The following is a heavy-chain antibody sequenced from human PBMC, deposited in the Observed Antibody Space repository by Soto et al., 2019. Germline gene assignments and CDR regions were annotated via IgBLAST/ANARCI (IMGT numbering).Heavy chain of an antibody. CDR3: AKARQAVAGTGAFDS. J-gene: IGHJ4*02. D-gene: IGHD6-19*01. CDR1: GLTFRPYA. CDR2: FSASDGST. Sequence: EVQLLESGGGLIQPGGSLSLPWAASGLTFRPYARTWARQAPGKGLGWVSAFSASDGSTQYADSVQGRFTISRDNSKNTLYLQMNSLSAEDTAVYYCAKARQAVAGTGAFDSWGQGTLVTVSS. V-gene: IGHV3-23*01.